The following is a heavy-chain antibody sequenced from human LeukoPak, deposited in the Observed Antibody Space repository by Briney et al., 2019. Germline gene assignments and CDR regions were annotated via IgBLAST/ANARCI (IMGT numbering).Heavy chain of an antibody. D-gene: IGHD4-11*01. CDR2: INPSGGST. CDR3: ARNYDDYCKWAWFDP. J-gene: IGHJ5*02. CDR1: GYTFTSYY. V-gene: IGHV1-46*01. Sequence: ASVKVSCTASGYTFTSYYMHWVRQAPGQGLEWMGIINPSGGSTSYAQKFQGRVTMTRDTSTSPVYMELSSLRSEDTAVYYCARNYDDYCKWAWFDPWGQGTLVTVSS.